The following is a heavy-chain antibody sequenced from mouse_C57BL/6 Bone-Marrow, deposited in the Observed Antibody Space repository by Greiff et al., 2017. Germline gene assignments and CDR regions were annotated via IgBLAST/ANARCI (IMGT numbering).Heavy chain of an antibody. Sequence: EVKLMESGGGLVKPGGSLKLSCAASGFTFSDYGMHWVRQAPETGLEWVAYISSGSSTIYYADTVKGRFTISRDNAKNTLFLQMTSLRSEDTAMYYCARGWPFAYWGQGTLVTVSA. V-gene: IGHV5-17*01. CDR2: ISSGSSTI. CDR1: GFTFSDYG. CDR3: ARGWPFAY. D-gene: IGHD2-3*01. J-gene: IGHJ3*01.